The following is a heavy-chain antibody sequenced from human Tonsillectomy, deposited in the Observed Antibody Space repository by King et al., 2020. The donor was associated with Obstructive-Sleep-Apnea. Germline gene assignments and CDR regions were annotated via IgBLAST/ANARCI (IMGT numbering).Heavy chain of an antibody. CDR1: VFTFSEHY. V-gene: IGHV3-72*01. CDR2: IKNKDNKYTT. J-gene: IGHJ4*02. CDR3: AKDLGSPIVGTQ. Sequence: VQLVESGGGLVQTGGSLRLSCAASVFTFSEHYMDWVRQAPWKGPEWFGRIKNKDNKYTTEYAASVKGRFTISRDDSQNSLYLQMNSLRTEDTAVYYCAKDLGSPIVGTQWGQGTPVTV. D-gene: IGHD1-26*01.